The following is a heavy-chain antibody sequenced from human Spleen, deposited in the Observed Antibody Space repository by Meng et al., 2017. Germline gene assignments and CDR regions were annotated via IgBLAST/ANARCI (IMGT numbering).Heavy chain of an antibody. CDR3: AKDFASDYGPTSGLYYYYGMDV. CDR1: GFSFDDHA. CDR2: ISWNSGNI. Sequence: GESLKTSCAASGFSFDDHAMHWVQKAPGQGLGWVSGISWNSGNIGYADSVKGRITLSRDNAKNSMHLQMNSMTAEDTAWYYCAKDFASDYGPTSGLYYYYGMDVWGQGTTVTVSS. V-gene: IGHV3-9*01. D-gene: IGHD4-17*01. J-gene: IGHJ6*02.